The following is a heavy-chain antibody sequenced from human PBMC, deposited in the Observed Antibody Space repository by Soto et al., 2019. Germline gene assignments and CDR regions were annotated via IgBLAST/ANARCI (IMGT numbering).Heavy chain of an antibody. D-gene: IGHD3-22*01. CDR1: GGTFSSYA. CDR3: ARDGRLSYYDDSSGSSGFDY. CDR2: IIPIVGTA. V-gene: IGHV1-69*01. Sequence: QVQLVQSGAEVKKPGSSVKVSCKASGGTFSSYAISWVRQAPGHGLEWMGGIIPIVGTANSAQKFQGRVTITADESTSTAYMELSSLRSEVTAVYYCARDGRLSYYDDSSGSSGFDYWGQGTLVTFSS. J-gene: IGHJ4*02.